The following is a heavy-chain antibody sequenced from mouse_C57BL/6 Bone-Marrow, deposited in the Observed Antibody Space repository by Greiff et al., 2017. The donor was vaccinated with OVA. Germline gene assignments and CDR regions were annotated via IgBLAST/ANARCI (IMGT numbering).Heavy chain of an antibody. J-gene: IGHJ3*01. CDR2: SRNKANDYTT. V-gene: IGHV7-1*01. CDR1: GFTFSDFY. Sequence: EVMLVESGGGLVQSGRSLRLSCATSGFTFSDFYMEWVRQAPGKGLEWIAASRNKANDYTTEYSASVKGRFIVSRDTSQSILYLQMNALRAEDTAIYYCARDAWGSRFAYWGQGTLVTVSA. D-gene: IGHD1-1*01. CDR3: ARDAWGSRFAY.